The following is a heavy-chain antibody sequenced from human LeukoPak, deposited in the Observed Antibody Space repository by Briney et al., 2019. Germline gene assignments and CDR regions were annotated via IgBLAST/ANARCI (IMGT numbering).Heavy chain of an antibody. D-gene: IGHD5-12*01. CDR2: IIPILGIA. V-gene: IGHV1-69*04. CDR3: ASSVGYSGYGSDY. J-gene: IGHJ4*02. Sequence: SVKVSCKASGGTFSSYAISWVRQAPGQGLEWMGRIIPILGIANYAQKFQGRVTITADRSTSTAYMELSSLRSEDTAVYYCASSVGYSGYGSDYWGQGTLVTVSS. CDR1: GGTFSSYA.